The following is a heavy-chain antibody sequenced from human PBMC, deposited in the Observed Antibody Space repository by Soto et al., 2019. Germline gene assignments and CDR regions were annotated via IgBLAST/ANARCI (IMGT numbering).Heavy chain of an antibody. J-gene: IGHJ4*02. CDR1: GGTFSSYA. CDR2: IIPIFGTA. CDR3: ARDRYYYDSSGYYSWGTFDY. Sequence: SVKVSCKASGGTFSSYAISCVRQAPGQGLEWMGGIIPIFGTANYAQKFQGRVTITADESTSTAYMELSSLRSEDAAVYYCARDRYYYDSSGYYSWGTFDYWGQGTLVNVSS. D-gene: IGHD3-22*01. V-gene: IGHV1-69*13.